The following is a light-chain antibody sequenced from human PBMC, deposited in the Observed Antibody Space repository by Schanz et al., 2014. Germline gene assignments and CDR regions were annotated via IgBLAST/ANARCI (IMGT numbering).Light chain of an antibody. CDR3: CSYAGSHVL. Sequence: QSALTQPASVSGSPGQSITISCTGTSSDVGSYNLVSWYQQHPGKAPKLMIYEDTQRPSGVSNRFSGSKSGNTASLTISGLQAEDEADYFCCSYAGSHVLFGGGTKVTVL. V-gene: IGLV2-23*01. CDR2: EDT. CDR1: SSDVGSYNL. J-gene: IGLJ2*01.